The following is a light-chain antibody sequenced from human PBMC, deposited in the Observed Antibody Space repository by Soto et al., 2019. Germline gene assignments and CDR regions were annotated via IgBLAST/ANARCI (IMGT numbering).Light chain of an antibody. V-gene: IGKV3-15*01. J-gene: IGKJ3*01. CDR2: GAS. Sequence: EIVMTQSPATLSVSPGDRATLSCRASQSVSSNLAWYQQKPGQAPRLLIYGASTRATGSPARFSGSGSGTEFTITISSLQSEDFAVYYCQQYNNWPPITFGPGTKVDIK. CDR1: QSVSSN. CDR3: QQYNNWPPIT.